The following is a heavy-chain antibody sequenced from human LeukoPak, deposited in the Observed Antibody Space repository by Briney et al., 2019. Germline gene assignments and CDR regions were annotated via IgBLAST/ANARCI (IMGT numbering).Heavy chain of an antibody. V-gene: IGHV3-53*01. D-gene: IGHD2-2*01. CDR3: ARDSSSHYYFDY. CDR1: GCAVTSNH. Sequence: SGGSLRLSCVASGCAVTSNHMNWVRQAPGKGLEWVSIFYIGGTTKYTDSVKGRFTISRDNSKNTVYLQMSSLRAEDTAVYYCARDSSSHYYFDYWGQGTLVTVSS. J-gene: IGHJ4*02. CDR2: FYIGGTT.